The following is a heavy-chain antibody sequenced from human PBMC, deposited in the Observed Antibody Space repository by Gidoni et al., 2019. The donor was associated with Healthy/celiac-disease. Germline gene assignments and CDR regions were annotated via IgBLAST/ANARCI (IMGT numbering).Heavy chain of an antibody. CDR1: GFTFSSYA. CDR2: ISGSGGST. J-gene: IGHJ6*02. Sequence: EVQLLESGGGLVQPGGSLRLSCSASGFTFSSYAMSWVRQAPGKGLEWVSAISGSGGSTYYADSVKGRFTISRDNSKNTLYLQMNSLRAEDTAVYYCAKDPRLGSYSYYYYGMDVWGQGTTVTVSS. D-gene: IGHD1-26*01. V-gene: IGHV3-23*01. CDR3: AKDPRLGSYSYYYYGMDV.